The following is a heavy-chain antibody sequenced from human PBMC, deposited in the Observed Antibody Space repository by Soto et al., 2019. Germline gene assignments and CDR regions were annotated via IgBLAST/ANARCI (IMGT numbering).Heavy chain of an antibody. CDR3: GRVPYYDSDRDDAFDM. V-gene: IGHV3-7*01. J-gene: IGHJ3*02. CDR2: IDQNGREK. CDR1: AFTFDNYW. Sequence: GTLRLSCASSAFTFDNYWMTWVRQAPGKGLEWVANIDQNGREKYYVDSVKGRFTISRDHAENSRYLQMHSLRAEDTAGYYCGRVPYYDSDRDDAFDMWGKGTLVTVSS. D-gene: IGHD3-22*01.